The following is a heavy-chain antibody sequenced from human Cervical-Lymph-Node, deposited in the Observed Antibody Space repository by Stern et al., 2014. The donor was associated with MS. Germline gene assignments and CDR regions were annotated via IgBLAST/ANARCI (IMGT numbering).Heavy chain of an antibody. D-gene: IGHD3-16*01. J-gene: IGHJ4*02. CDR3: ATTFH. V-gene: IGHV1-69*01. CDR2: IIPMFGTT. Sequence: VQLVQSGPEVKKPGSSVKLSCKASGGTFRDVINWVRQAPGQGLDWMGGIIPMFGTTNYAQKFQGRVKITADESMTTGYMELTSLTSEDTALYYCATTFHWGQGTLITVSS. CDR1: GGTFRDV.